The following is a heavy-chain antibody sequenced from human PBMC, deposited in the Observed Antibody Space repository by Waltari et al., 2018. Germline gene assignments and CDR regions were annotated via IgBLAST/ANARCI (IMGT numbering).Heavy chain of an antibody. CDR2: IYSGGST. J-gene: IGHJ4*02. V-gene: IGHV3-23*03. CDR3: AKQPD. CDR1: GFTFSSYA. Sequence: EVQLLESGGGLVQPGRSLRLSCAASGFTFSSYAMRWVRQAPGKGREWVSVIYSGGSTYYADDVKGRFTISRDNTKNTLYLEMNSLRAEETAVYYCAKQPDWGQGTLVTVSS.